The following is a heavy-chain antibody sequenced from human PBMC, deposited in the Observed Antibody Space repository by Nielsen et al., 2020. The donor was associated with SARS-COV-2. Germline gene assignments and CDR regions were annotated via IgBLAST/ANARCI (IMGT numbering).Heavy chain of an antibody. CDR2: ISWNSGSI. CDR3: AKGYWNDGVMGFVAFDI. Sequence: GGSLRLSCAASGFTFDDYAMHWVRQAPGKGLEWVSGISWNSGSIGYADSVKGRFTISRDNAKNSLYLQMNSLRAEDTALNYCAKGYWNDGVMGFVAFDIWGQGTMVTVSS. V-gene: IGHV3-9*01. D-gene: IGHD1-1*01. J-gene: IGHJ3*02. CDR1: GFTFDDYA.